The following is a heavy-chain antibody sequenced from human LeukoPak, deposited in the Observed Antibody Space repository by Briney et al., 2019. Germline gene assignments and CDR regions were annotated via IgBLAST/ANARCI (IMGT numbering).Heavy chain of an antibody. D-gene: IGHD1-7*01. CDR3: AKRRGLELLYYYYMDV. J-gene: IGHJ6*03. Sequence: PGGSLRLSCAASGFTFSGSAMHWVRQASGKGLEWVSSISGSGGSTYFADSVKGRFTISRDNSKNTLYLQMNSLRAEDTAVYYCAKRRGLELLYYYYMDVWGKGTTVTVSS. CDR1: GFTFSGSA. V-gene: IGHV3-23*01. CDR2: ISGSGGST.